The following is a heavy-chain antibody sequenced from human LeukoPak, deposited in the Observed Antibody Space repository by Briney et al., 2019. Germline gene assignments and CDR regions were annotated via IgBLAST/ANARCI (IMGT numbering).Heavy chain of an antibody. J-gene: IGHJ4*02. CDR3: ARGFMYSSIYFDY. CDR2: ISGSGGST. Sequence: PGGSLRLSCAASGFTFSSYAMSWVRQAPGKGLEWVSAISGSGGSTYYADSVKGRFTISRDNSKNTLYLQMNSLRAEDTAVYYCARGFMYSSIYFDYWGQGTLVTVSS. CDR1: GFTFSSYA. D-gene: IGHD6-13*01. V-gene: IGHV3-23*01.